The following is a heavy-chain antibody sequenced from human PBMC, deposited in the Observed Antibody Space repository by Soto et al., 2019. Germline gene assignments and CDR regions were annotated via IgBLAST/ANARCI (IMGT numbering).Heavy chain of an antibody. CDR3: ARGDKYYYDGSGYYSSGPGSFDY. CDR1: GYTFTSYG. V-gene: IGHV1-18*01. J-gene: IGHJ4*02. D-gene: IGHD3-22*01. CDR2: ISAYNGNT. Sequence: QVQLVQSGAEVKKPGASVKVSCKASGYTFTSYGISWVRQAPGQGLEWMGWISAYNGNTNYAQKLQGRATMTTDTSTSSAYREMRSMRYDESAVYYCARGDKYYYDGSGYYSSGPGSFDYWGQGTLVTVSS.